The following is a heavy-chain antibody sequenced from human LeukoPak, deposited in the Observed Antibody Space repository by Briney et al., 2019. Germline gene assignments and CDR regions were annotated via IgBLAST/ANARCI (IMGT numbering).Heavy chain of an antibody. CDR3: ARGDYGGDYFDY. Sequence: GGSLRLSCAVSGFTFSDHYMSWIRQAPGKRLEWDSYISSGSTYTNYADSVEGRFTISRDNAKNSLYLQMNSLRAEDTAVYYCARGDYGGDYFDYWGQGTLVTVSS. J-gene: IGHJ4*02. CDR1: GFTFSDHY. D-gene: IGHD4-23*01. CDR2: ISSGSTYT. V-gene: IGHV3-11*05.